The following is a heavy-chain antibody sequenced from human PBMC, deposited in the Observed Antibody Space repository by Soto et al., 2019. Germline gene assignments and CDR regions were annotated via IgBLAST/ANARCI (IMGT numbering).Heavy chain of an antibody. Sequence: SETLSLTCTVSGGSVTSDEDYWTWIRQSPGKGLERIGYISNSGSTGYNPSLKTRLSMSVDRSKNQFTLRLTSVTAADTAVYFCATESGSTYGYFDHWGQGTQVTVSS. CDR3: ATESGSTYGYFDH. J-gene: IGHJ4*02. CDR2: ISNSGST. V-gene: IGHV4-30-4*01. CDR1: GGSVTSDEDY. D-gene: IGHD5-18*01.